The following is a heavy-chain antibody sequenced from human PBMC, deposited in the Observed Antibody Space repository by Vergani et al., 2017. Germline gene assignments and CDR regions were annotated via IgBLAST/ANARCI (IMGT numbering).Heavy chain of an antibody. CDR3: ERQVPLAAAANYYYCMDV. V-gene: IGHV6-1*01. D-gene: IGHD6-13*01. CDR1: GDSVSSNSAA. Sequence: QVQLQQSGPGLVKPSQTLSLTCAISGDSVSSNSAAWNWIRQSPSRGLEWLGRTYYRSKWYNEYAVSVKSRITINPDTSKNQFSLQLNSVTPEDTAVYYCERQVPLAAAANYYYCMDVWGKGTTVTVSS. CDR2: TYYRSKWYN. J-gene: IGHJ6*03.